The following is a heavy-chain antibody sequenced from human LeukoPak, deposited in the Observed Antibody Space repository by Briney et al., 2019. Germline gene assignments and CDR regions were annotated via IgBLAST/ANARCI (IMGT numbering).Heavy chain of an antibody. Sequence: GGSLRLSCAASGFTFSSYAMSWVRQAPGKGLEWVSAISGSGGSTYYADSVKGRFTISRDNSKNTLYLQMNSLRAEDTAVYYCAKELATIFGVVTANKKKDDAFDIWGQGTMVTVSS. CDR3: AKELATIFGVVTANKKKDDAFDI. J-gene: IGHJ3*02. D-gene: IGHD3-3*01. CDR1: GFTFSSYA. V-gene: IGHV3-23*01. CDR2: ISGSGGST.